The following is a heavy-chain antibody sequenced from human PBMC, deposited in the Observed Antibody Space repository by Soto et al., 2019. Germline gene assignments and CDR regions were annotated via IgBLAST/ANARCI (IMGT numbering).Heavy chain of an antibody. J-gene: IGHJ4*02. CDR2: IWYDGSDK. Sequence: GGSLRLSCAASGFTFSGFGMHWVRQAPGKGLVWVAIIWYDGSDKYYADSVKGRFTISRDNSKNTLYLQMNSLRAEDTAVYHCAFGNLSYYFDFWGQGTPVTVSS. CDR1: GFTFSGFG. CDR3: AFGNLSYYFDF. V-gene: IGHV3-33*01. D-gene: IGHD3-16*01.